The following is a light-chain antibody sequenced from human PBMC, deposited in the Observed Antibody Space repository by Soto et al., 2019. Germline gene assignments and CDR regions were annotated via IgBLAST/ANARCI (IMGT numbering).Light chain of an antibody. J-gene: IGKJ4*01. CDR2: DSS. Sequence: EIVLTQSPATLSLSPGERATLSCRASQSVSTYLAWYQQKPGQAPRLLIYDSSNRATGIPGRFSGSGSGTDVTLTINSLEPEYFAVYYCQQRSSGVTFGGGTKVES. CDR1: QSVSTY. V-gene: IGKV3-11*01. CDR3: QQRSSGVT.